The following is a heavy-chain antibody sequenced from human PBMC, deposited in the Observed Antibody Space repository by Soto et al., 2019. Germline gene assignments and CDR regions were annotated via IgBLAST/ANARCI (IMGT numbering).Heavy chain of an antibody. CDR2: IYYTGST. V-gene: IGHV4-59*01. CDR3: ARGIDFWSGYFFGWFDP. D-gene: IGHD3-3*01. Sequence: PSETLSLTCTVSGGSITGYYCHWIRQSPGKGLEWIGHIYYTGSTNYNPSLKSRVTISVDTSKNQFSLKLTSLTAADTAVYYCARGIDFWSGYFFGWFDPWGQGTPVTVSS. J-gene: IGHJ5*02. CDR1: GGSITGYY.